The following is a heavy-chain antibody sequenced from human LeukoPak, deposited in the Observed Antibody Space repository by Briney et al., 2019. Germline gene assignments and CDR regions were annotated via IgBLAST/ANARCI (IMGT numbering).Heavy chain of an antibody. J-gene: IGHJ4*02. CDR3: ARNFIGYCSSTDCPRDY. CDR1: GGSISSGTYY. Sequence: SETLSLTCTVSGGSISSGTYYWGWIRQPPGKGLEWIGTIYYSGSTYYNPSLKSRVTISVDTSKNQFSLKLRSVTAADTAMYYCARNFIGYCSSTDCPRDYWGQGTLVTVSS. V-gene: IGHV4-39*01. CDR2: IYYSGST. D-gene: IGHD2-2*01.